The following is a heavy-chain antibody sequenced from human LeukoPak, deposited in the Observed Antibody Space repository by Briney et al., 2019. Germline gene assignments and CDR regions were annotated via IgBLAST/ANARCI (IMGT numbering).Heavy chain of an antibody. V-gene: IGHV3-11*01. CDR1: GFTFSDYY. Sequence: GGSLRLSCAASGFTFSDYYMSWIRQAPGKGLEWVSYISSSGSTIYYAGSVKGRFTISRDNAKNSLYLQMNSLRAEDTAVYYCASYYDFWSGYYYMDVWGKGTTVTVSS. J-gene: IGHJ6*03. CDR3: ASYYDFWSGYYYMDV. CDR2: ISSSGSTI. D-gene: IGHD3-3*01.